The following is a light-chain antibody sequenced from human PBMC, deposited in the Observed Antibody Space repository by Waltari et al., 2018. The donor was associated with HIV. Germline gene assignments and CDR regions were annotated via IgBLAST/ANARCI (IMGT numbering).Light chain of an antibody. V-gene: IGLV2-23*02. CDR2: EVA. CDR1: SNDVGRYDL. J-gene: IGLJ2*01. CDR3: CSYAGPNPLI. Sequence: QSALTQPASVSGSPGQSITLSCTGTSNDVGRYDLGYWYQHFPGKPPQLVIFEVAKRPSGVSNRFSGSKSRNTASLTISGLQAEDEAEYYCCSYAGPNPLIFGGGTKVTVL.